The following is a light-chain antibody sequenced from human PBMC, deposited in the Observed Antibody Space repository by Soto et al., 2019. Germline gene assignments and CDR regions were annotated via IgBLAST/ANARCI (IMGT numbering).Light chain of an antibody. CDR3: ASWDDSLTGYA. Sequence: QCVMDQPASESGTPGHRVTISCSGSSSNIGTNAVNWYQHLPGTAPKLLIYSNNRRPSGVPDRFSGSKSGTSASLAISGLQSEDEDDYYCASWDDSLTGYAFGTGTKVTV. CDR1: SSNIGTNA. V-gene: IGLV1-44*01. CDR2: SNN. J-gene: IGLJ1*01.